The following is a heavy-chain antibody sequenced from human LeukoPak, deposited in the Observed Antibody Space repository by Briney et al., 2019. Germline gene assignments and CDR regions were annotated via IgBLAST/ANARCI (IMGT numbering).Heavy chain of an antibody. CDR2: IYYSGST. J-gene: IGHJ6*03. CDR3: ARLRWLHNYYYYYYMDV. V-gene: IGHV4-39*01. Sequence: SETLSLTCTVSGGSISSSSYYWGWIRQPPGKGLEWIGSIYYSGSTYYNPSLKSRVTISVDTSKNQFSLKLSSVTAADTAVYYCARLRWLHNYYYYYYMDVWGKGTTVTISS. CDR1: GGSISSSSYY. D-gene: IGHD5-24*01.